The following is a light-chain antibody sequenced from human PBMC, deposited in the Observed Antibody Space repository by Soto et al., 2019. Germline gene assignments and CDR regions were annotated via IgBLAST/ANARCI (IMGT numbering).Light chain of an antibody. CDR3: QTWGTGIQV. V-gene: IGLV4-69*01. CDR2: LNSDGSH. J-gene: IGLJ3*02. CDR1: SWHSSYA. Sequence: QSVLTQSPSASASLGASVKLTCTLSSWHSSYAIAWHQQQPEKGPRYLMKLNSDGSHSKGDGIPDRFSGSSSGAVRYLTISSLQSDDEADYYCQTWGTGIQVFGGGTKLTVL.